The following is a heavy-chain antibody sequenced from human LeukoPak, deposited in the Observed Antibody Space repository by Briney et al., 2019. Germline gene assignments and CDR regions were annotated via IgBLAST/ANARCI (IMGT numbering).Heavy chain of an antibody. CDR2: INHSGST. Sequence: SETLSLTCAVCGGSFSGYYWSWIRQPPGKGLEWIGEINHSGSTNYNPSLKSRVTISVDTSKNQFSLKLSSVTAADTAVYYCARPPNIRTPNWFDYWGQGTLVTVSS. J-gene: IGHJ4*02. CDR1: GGSFSGYY. CDR3: ARPPNIRTPNWFDY. V-gene: IGHV4-34*01. D-gene: IGHD7-27*01.